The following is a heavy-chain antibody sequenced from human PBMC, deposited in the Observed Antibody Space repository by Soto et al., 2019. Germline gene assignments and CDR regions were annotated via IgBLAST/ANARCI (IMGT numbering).Heavy chain of an antibody. CDR2: IKSKTDGGTT. V-gene: IGHV3-15*01. CDR3: TTDQGRRDGYNLSPDY. CDR1: GFTFSNAW. D-gene: IGHD5-12*01. Sequence: LRLSCAASGFTFSNAWMSWVRQAPGKGLEWVGRIKSKTDGGTTDYAAPVKGRFTISRDDSKNTLYLQMNSLKTEDTAVFYCTTDQGRRDGYNLSPDYWGQGTLVTVSS. J-gene: IGHJ4*02.